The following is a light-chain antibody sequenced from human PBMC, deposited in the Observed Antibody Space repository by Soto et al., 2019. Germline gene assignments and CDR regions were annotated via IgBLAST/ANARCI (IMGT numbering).Light chain of an antibody. CDR3: ASYAGYYV. V-gene: IGLV2-11*01. Sequence: SALTKPRSVSGSPGQSVTISCTGTSSDVGGSDYVSWCQHHPGKAPKLVIYDVTKRPSGVPDRFSGSKSGNTASLTISGLQAEDEADYYCASYAGYYVFGTGTKLTVL. CDR1: SSDVGGSDY. CDR2: DVT. J-gene: IGLJ1*01.